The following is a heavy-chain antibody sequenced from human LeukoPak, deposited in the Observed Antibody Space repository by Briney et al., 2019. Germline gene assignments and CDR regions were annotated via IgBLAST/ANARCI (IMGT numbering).Heavy chain of an antibody. J-gene: IGHJ4*02. CDR1: GYTFTSYY. CDR3: ARLRDSSGYYYDY. D-gene: IGHD3-22*01. Sequence: ASVKVSCKASGYTFTSYYMHWVRQAPGQGLEWMGWINPNSGGTNYAQKFQGWVTMTRDTSISTAYMELSRLRSDDTAVYYCARLRDSSGYYYDYWGQGTLVTVSS. CDR2: INPNSGGT. V-gene: IGHV1-2*04.